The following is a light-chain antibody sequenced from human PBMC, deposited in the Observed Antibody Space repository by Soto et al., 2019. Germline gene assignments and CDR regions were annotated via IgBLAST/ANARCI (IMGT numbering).Light chain of an antibody. J-gene: IGLJ3*02. CDR3: QSYDSSLRAWV. CDR1: SSNIGAGYD. CDR2: GNT. V-gene: IGLV1-40*01. Sequence: QSVLTQPPSVSGAPGQRVTISCTGSSSNIGAGYDVHWYHHLPGTAPKLLIYGNTNRPSGISDRFSASKSGSSASLAITGLQAEDEADYYCQSYDSSLRAWVFCGGTKLTVL.